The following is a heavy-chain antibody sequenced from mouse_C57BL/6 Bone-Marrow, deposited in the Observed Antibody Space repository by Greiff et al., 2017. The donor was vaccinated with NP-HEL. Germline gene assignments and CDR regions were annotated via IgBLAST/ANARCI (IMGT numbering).Heavy chain of an antibody. J-gene: IGHJ1*03. Sequence: VQLQQSGAELVKPGASVKLSCTASGFNIKDYYMHWVKQRTEQGLEWIGRIDPEDGETQYAPKSQGKTTITADTSSNTAYLQLSSLTSEDTAVYYCASHYYGSHWYFDGWGTGTTVTVAS. CDR2: IDPEDGET. D-gene: IGHD1-1*01. V-gene: IGHV14-2*01. CDR3: ASHYYGSHWYFDG. CDR1: GFNIKDYY.